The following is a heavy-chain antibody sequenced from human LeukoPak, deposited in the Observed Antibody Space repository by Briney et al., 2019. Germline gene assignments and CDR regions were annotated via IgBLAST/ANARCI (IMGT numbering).Heavy chain of an antibody. CDR2: INPNSGGT. CDR1: GYTFTGYY. CDR3: AREAMGATMGYYYYYMDV. J-gene: IGHJ6*03. D-gene: IGHD1-26*01. Sequence: GASVKVSCKASGYTFTGYYMHWVRQAPGQGLEWMGWINPNSGGTNYAQKFQGRVTMTRDTSISTAYMELSGLRSDDTAVYYCAREAMGATMGYYYYYMDVWGKGTTVTVSS. V-gene: IGHV1-2*02.